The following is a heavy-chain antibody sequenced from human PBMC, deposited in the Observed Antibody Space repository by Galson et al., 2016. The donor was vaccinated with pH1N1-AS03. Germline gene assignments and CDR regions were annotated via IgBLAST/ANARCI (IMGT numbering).Heavy chain of an antibody. CDR3: TRENRGASDY. CDR1: GFTLSNYW. Sequence: SLRLSCAASGFTLSNYWMRWVRQAPGKGLEWVANIKQDGSAKQYVDSVKDRFTISRDNAKNSLYLQMNSLRAEDTAVYFCTRENRGASDYWGQGALVTVSS. V-gene: IGHV3-7*01. D-gene: IGHD3-10*01. J-gene: IGHJ4*02. CDR2: IKQDGSAK.